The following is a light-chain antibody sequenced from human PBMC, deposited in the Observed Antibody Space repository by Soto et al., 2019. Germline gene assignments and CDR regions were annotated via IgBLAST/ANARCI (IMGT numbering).Light chain of an antibody. CDR1: QSVTNNS. CDR3: QQCGYSPLWT. Sequence: DIVLTQSPGTLSLSPGETATLSCRASQSVTNNSLAWYQQKPGQAPRLVVYGTSSRATGIPDRFSGSGSGTDFTLTISRLELEDFAVYYCQQCGYSPLWTFGQGTKVEI. CDR2: GTS. V-gene: IGKV3-20*01. J-gene: IGKJ1*01.